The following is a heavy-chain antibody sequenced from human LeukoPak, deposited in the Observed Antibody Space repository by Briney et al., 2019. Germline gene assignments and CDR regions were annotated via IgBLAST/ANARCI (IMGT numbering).Heavy chain of an antibody. CDR1: GGSISSGDYY. Sequence: PSQTLSLTCTVSGGSISSGDYYWSWIRQPPGKGLEWIGYIYYSGSTYYNPSLKSRVTISVDTSKNQFSLKLTSVTAADTAVYHCARRGGTYYSDYWGQGTLVTVSS. V-gene: IGHV4-30-4*08. CDR2: IYYSGST. D-gene: IGHD1-26*01. J-gene: IGHJ4*02. CDR3: ARRGGTYYSDY.